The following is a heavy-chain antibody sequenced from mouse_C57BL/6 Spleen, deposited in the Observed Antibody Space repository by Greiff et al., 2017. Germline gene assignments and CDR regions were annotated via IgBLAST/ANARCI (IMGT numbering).Heavy chain of an antibody. Sequence: EVQLQQSGPELVKPGASVKISCKASGYTFTDYYMNWVKQSHGKSLEWIGDINPNTGGTSYNQKFKGKATLTVDKSSSTAYMELRSLTSEDSAVYYCARGLYYGSSYGFAYWGQGTLVTVSA. D-gene: IGHD1-1*01. CDR1: GYTFTDYY. J-gene: IGHJ3*01. CDR3: ARGLYYGSSYGFAY. V-gene: IGHV1-26*01. CDR2: INPNTGGT.